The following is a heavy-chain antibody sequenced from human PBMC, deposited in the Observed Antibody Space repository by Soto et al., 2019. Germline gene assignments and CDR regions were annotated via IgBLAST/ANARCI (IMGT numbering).Heavy chain of an antibody. CDR2: ISYDGSNK. CDR1: GFTFSSYA. J-gene: IGHJ1*01. Sequence: GGSLRLSCAASGFTFSSYAMHWVRQAPGKGLEWVAVISYDGSNKYYADSVKGRFTISRDNSKNTLYLQMNSLRAEDTAVYYCARDHTRRVAAAGGGYFQHWGQGTLVTVSS. V-gene: IGHV3-30-3*01. D-gene: IGHD6-13*01. CDR3: ARDHTRRVAAAGGGYFQH.